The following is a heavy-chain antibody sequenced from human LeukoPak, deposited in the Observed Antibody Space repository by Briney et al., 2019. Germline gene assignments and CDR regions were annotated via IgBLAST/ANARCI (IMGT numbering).Heavy chain of an antibody. V-gene: IGHV4-4*02. CDR1: GGSITTTNY. Sequence: SETLSLTCGVSGGSITTTNYWSWVRQPPGGGLEWIGEISLAGRTRYNPSLKSRVNISIDESKNHLYLNLASVTAADTSVYYCSRESGPFCPFGHWGQGTLVAVTS. J-gene: IGHJ4*02. CDR2: ISLAGRT. D-gene: IGHD1-26*01. CDR3: SRESGPFCPFGH.